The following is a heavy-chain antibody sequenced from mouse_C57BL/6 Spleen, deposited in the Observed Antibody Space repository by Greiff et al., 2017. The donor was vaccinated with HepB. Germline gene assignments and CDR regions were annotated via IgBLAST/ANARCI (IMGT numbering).Heavy chain of an antibody. CDR2: IDPSDSYT. CDR3: ARTAQALAWFAY. V-gene: IGHV1-50*01. CDR1: GYTFTSYW. Sequence: QVQLQPPGAELVKPGASVKLSCKASGYTFTSYWMQWVKQRPGQGLEWIGEIDPSDSYTNYNQKFKGKATLTVDTSSSTAYMQLSSLTSEDAAVYFCARTAQALAWFAYWGQGALVTVSA. D-gene: IGHD3-2*02. J-gene: IGHJ3*01.